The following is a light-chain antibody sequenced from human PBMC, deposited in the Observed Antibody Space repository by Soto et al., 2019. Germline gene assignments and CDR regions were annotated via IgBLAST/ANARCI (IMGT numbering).Light chain of an antibody. CDR3: YSTDSSGNHRV. CDR2: EDI. CDR1: ALPKKY. J-gene: IGLJ3*02. V-gene: IGLV3-10*01. Sequence: SYELTQPPSVSVSPGQTARITCSGDALPKKYGYWYQKKSGQAPVLVIYEDIKRPSGIPERFSGSSSGTMVTLTITGAQVEDEADYYCYSTDSSGNHRVFGGGTKLTVL.